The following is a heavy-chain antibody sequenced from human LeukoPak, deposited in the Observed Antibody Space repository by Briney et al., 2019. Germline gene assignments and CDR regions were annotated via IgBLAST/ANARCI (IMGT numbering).Heavy chain of an antibody. Sequence: GGSLRLSCAASGITFSTSGMHWVRQAPGKGLEWLTFIQYDESTKYYADSVKGRFTISRDNSKNTLYLQMNSLRAEDTAVYHSAREGGTVVAGTLDHWGQGTPVTVSS. CDR3: AREGGTVVAGTLDH. V-gene: IGHV3-30*02. CDR1: GITFSTSG. CDR2: IQYDESTK. D-gene: IGHD6-19*01. J-gene: IGHJ4*02.